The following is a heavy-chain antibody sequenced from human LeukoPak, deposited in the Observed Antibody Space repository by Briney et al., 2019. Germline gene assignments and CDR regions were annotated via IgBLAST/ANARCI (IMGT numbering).Heavy chain of an antibody. CDR1: GGSFSGYY. CDR2: IYYSGST. J-gene: IGHJ6*02. CDR3: ARGASFDYGMDV. Sequence: PSETLSLTCAVYGGSFSGYYWSWIRQPPGKGLEWIGYIYYSGSTYYNPSLKSRVTISVDTSKNQFSLKLSSVTAADTAVYYCARGASFDYGMDVWGQGTTVTVSS. V-gene: IGHV4-34*09.